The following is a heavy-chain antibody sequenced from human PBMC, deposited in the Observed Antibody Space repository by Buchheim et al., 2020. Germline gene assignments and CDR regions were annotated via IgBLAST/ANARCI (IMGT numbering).Heavy chain of an antibody. J-gene: IGHJ4*02. Sequence: QVQLVQSGAEVKKPGASVKVSCKTSEYTRHHTHWLRQTPGQGLEWVGRVDPDKGGAQYAQKFQGRVTMTRDTSISTTYMEVRSLTSDDTAVFYCAIATDLVNPANPTFDSWGQGTL. CDR2: VDPDKGGA. CDR3: AIATDLVNPANPTFDS. CDR1: EYTRHH. D-gene: IGHD4/OR15-4a*01. V-gene: IGHV1-2*02.